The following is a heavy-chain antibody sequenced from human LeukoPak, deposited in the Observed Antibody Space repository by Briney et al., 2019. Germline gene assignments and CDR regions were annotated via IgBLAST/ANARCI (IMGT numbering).Heavy chain of an antibody. J-gene: IGHJ6*02. CDR2: INAYNGNT. Sequence: ASLKVSCKASGYTFTSYGISWVRQAPGQGLECMGCINAYNGNTNYAQKLQGRVTMTKHTSTSTAYMELRSLRSDDTAVYYCARGVEVLRYFGWLIHGMDVWGQGTTVTVSS. D-gene: IGHD3-9*01. CDR1: GYTFTSYG. V-gene: IGHV1-18*01. CDR3: ARGVEVLRYFGWLIHGMDV.